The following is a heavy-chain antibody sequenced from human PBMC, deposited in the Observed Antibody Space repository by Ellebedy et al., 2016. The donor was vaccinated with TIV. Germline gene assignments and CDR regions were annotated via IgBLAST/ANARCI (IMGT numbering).Heavy chain of an antibody. J-gene: IGHJ4*02. CDR3: TTNFYASENFDS. D-gene: IGHD3-10*01. Sequence: GESLKISCAASGFTFSNAWMSWVRQAPEKGLEWVGRIQSTTDGGATDYAAPVKGRFTISRDDSKNTLYLQMNNLKTEDTALYYCTTNFYASENFDSWGQGTLVTVSS. V-gene: IGHV3-15*01. CDR2: IQSTTDGGAT. CDR1: GFTFSNAW.